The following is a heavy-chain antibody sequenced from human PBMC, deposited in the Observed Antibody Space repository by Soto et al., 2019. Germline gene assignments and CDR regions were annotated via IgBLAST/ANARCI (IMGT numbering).Heavy chain of an antibody. CDR3: ARDYKRENCGSFRFNSLDV. D-gene: IGHD3-10*01. V-gene: IGHV4-61*01. CDR1: GGSVSSGSYF. J-gene: IGHJ6*02. Sequence: LSLTCTVSGGSVSSGSYFWTWIRQPPGKGLEWIGYTYYSGSTNYNPSLKSRVIISVDTPKNQFSLKLTSVTAADTAVYYCARDYKRENCGSFRFNSLDVWGQGTSVTVSS. CDR2: TYYSGST.